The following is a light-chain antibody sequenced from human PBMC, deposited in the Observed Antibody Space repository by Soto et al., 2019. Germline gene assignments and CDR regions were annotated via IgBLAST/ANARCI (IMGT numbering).Light chain of an antibody. Sequence: AIRMTQSPSSLSASTGDRVTLTCRTSQGISSYLAWYQQKPGKAPKLLIYAASTLQRGVPSRFSGSGSGTDFTLTISFLQSEDSATYYCQQYYSYLFTFGPGPKVDIK. CDR3: QQYYSYLFT. J-gene: IGKJ3*01. CDR2: AAS. CDR1: QGISSY. V-gene: IGKV1-8*01.